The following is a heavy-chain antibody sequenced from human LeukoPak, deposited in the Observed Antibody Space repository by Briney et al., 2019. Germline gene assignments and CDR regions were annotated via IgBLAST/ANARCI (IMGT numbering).Heavy chain of an antibody. CDR1: GGSISSYY. D-gene: IGHD5-18*01. V-gene: IGHV4-59*01. CDR2: IYYSGNT. CDR3: ARGPSSGYSYG. J-gene: IGHJ4*02. Sequence: SETLSLTCTVSGGSISSYYWSWIRQPPGKGLEWIGYIYYSGNTNYNPSLKTRVTISVDTSKNQFSLNLSSVTAADTAVYYCARGPSSGYSYGWGQGTLVTASS.